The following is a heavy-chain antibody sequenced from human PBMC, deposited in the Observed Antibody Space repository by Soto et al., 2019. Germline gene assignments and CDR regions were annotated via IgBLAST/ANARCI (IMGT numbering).Heavy chain of an antibody. J-gene: IGHJ5*01. Sequence: QVQLQESGPGLMKPSETLSLTCTVSGGSISSYYWSWIRQPPGKGLEWIGYIYYSGITNYNPSLKSRVIISVDTSKNQFSPKLSSVTAADTAVYYCARDLSSSMGYNWFDSWGQGTLVTVSS. D-gene: IGHD6-13*01. CDR3: ARDLSSSMGYNWFDS. CDR2: IYYSGIT. V-gene: IGHV4-59*01. CDR1: GGSISSYY.